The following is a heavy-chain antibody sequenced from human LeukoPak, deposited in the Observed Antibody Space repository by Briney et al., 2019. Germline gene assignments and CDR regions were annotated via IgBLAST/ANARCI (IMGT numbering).Heavy chain of an antibody. Sequence: GGSLRLSCAASGFTFGVYAMSWVRQAPGKGLEWVSAIADSGGSTYYADSVKGRFTISRDNSKNTLYLQMNSLRAEDTAVYYCAKALKAMTIFGMAQYYFDYWGQGTLVTVSS. CDR1: GFTFGVYA. J-gene: IGHJ4*02. CDR2: IADSGGST. V-gene: IGHV3-23*01. CDR3: AKALKAMTIFGMAQYYFDY. D-gene: IGHD3-3*01.